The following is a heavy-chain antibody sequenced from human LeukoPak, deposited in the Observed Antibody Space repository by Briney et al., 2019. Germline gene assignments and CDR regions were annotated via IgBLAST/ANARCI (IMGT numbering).Heavy chain of an antibody. CDR2: IYYSGST. CDR1: GGSISSYY. D-gene: IGHD5-24*01. J-gene: IGHJ4*02. Sequence: SETLSLTCTVSGGSISSYYWSWIRQPPGKGLEWIGYIYYSGSTNYNPSLKSRVTISVDTSKNQFSLKLSSVTAADTAVYYCARGNDYNYWNDYWGQGTLVTVSS. CDR3: ARGNDYNYWNDY. V-gene: IGHV4-59*01.